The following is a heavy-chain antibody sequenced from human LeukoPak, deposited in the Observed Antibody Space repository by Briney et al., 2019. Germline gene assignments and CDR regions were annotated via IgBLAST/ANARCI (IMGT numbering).Heavy chain of an antibody. CDR3: AREFSSSWCFDY. CDR2: ISSSSSYI. J-gene: IGHJ4*02. V-gene: IGHV3-21*01. CDR1: GFTFSSYS. Sequence: PGGSLRLSCAASGFTFSSYSMNWVRQAPGKGLEWVSSISSSSSYIYYADSVKGRFTISRDNAKNSLYLQMSSLRAEDTAVYYCAREFSSSWCFDYWGQGTLVTVSS. D-gene: IGHD6-13*01.